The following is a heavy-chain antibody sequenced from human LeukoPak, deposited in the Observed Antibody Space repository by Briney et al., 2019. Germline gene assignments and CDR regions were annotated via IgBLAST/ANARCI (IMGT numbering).Heavy chain of an antibody. V-gene: IGHV4-34*01. D-gene: IGHD3-9*01. CDR2: INHSGST. Sequence: SETLSLTCAVYGGSFSGYYWSWIRQPPGKGLEWIGEINHSGSTNYNPSLKSRVTISVDTSKNQFSLKLSSVTAADTAVYYCARGGGILTGYYRDYYYYGMVVWGQGTT. CDR3: ARGGGILTGYYRDYYYYGMVV. CDR1: GGSFSGYY. J-gene: IGHJ6*02.